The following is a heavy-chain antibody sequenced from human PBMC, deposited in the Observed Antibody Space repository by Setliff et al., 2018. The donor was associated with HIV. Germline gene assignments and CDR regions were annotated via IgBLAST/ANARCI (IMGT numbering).Heavy chain of an antibody. CDR1: GFSLSSTGVG. V-gene: IGHV2-5*02. Sequence: SGPTLVNPTQTLTLTRTVSGFSLSSTGVGVGWVRQPPGKALECLALIYWDDDKRYSPSLKSRLTITKDTSKNQVVLTMTNVDPVDTATYYCAHSSYYYDTSGSHAFDIWGQGTMVTVSS. J-gene: IGHJ3*02. CDR2: IYWDDDK. D-gene: IGHD3-22*01. CDR3: AHSSYYYDTSGSHAFDI.